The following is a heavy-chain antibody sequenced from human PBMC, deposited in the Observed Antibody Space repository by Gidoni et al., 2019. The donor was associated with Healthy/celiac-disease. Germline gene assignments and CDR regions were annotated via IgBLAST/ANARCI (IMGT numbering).Heavy chain of an antibody. D-gene: IGHD3-16*02. CDR3: ARESDYDYIWGSYRHDAFDI. Sequence: QVQLVESGGGVVQPGRSLRLPCAASGFTFSRSAIPWVRQAPGKGLEWVAVISYDGSNKYYADSVKGRFTISRDNSKNTLYLQMNSLRAEDTAVYYCARESDYDYIWGSYRHDAFDIWGQGTMVTVSS. CDR2: ISYDGSNK. CDR1: GFTFSRSA. V-gene: IGHV3-30*04. J-gene: IGHJ3*02.